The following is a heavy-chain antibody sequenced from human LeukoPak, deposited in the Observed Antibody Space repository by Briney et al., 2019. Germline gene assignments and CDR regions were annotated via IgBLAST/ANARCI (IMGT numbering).Heavy chain of an antibody. CDR2: LYSGGST. J-gene: IGHJ3*02. V-gene: IGHV3-53*01. Sequence: GGSLRLSCAASGFTVSSNYMSWVRQAPGEGLEWVSVLYSGGSTYYADSVKGRFTISRDNSKNTLYLQMNSLRAEDTAVYYCARDRWCSGGSCYLQYAFDIWGQGTMVTVSS. CDR3: ARDRWCSGGSCYLQYAFDI. CDR1: GFTVSSNY. D-gene: IGHD2-15*01.